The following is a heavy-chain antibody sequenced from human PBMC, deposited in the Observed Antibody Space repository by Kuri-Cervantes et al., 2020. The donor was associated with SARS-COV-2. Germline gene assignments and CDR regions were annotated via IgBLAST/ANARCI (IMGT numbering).Heavy chain of an antibody. V-gene: IGHV4-39*07. J-gene: IGHJ2*01. CDR1: GGSISSSSYY. CDR3: ARTGPSKERSGYYYWYSDL. Sequence: SETLSLTCTVSGGSISSSSYYWGWIRQPPGKGLEWIGSIDYSGSTNYNPSLKSRVTISVDTSKNQFSLKLSSVTAADTAVYYCARTGPSKERSGYYYWYSDLWGRGTLVT. D-gene: IGHD3-22*01. CDR2: IDYSGST.